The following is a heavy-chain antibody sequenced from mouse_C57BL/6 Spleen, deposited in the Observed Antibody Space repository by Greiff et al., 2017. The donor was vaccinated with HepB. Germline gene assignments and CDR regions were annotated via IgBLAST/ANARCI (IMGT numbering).Heavy chain of an antibody. CDR1: GYAFSSSW. V-gene: IGHV1-82*01. D-gene: IGHD3-2*02. CDR3: ARRGEAQATGFAY. Sequence: VQLQQSGPELVKPGASVKISCKASGYAFSSSWMNWVKQRPGKGLEWIGRIYPGDGDTNYNGKFKGKATLTADKSSSTAYMQLSSLTSEDSAVYCCARRGEAQATGFAYWGQGTLVTVSA. CDR2: IYPGDGDT. J-gene: IGHJ3*01.